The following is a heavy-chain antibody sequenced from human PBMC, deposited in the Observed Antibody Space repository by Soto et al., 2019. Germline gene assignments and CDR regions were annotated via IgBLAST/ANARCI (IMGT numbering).Heavy chain of an antibody. CDR1: GFTFSSYA. J-gene: IGHJ4*02. Sequence: QVQLVESGGGVVQPGRYLRLSCAASGFTFSSYAMHWVRQAPGTGLEWVAVISYDGRDKYYPDSVKGRFTISRDNSKNTLYLQMHSLRAEDTAVYYCARSAGGSYPQYDYWGQGTLVTVSS. D-gene: IGHD1-26*01. CDR2: ISYDGRDK. CDR3: ARSAGGSYPQYDY. V-gene: IGHV3-30*04.